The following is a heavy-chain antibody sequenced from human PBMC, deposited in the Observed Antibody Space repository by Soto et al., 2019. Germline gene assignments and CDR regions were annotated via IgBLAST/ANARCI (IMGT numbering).Heavy chain of an antibody. V-gene: IGHV1-69*13. J-gene: IGHJ4*02. D-gene: IGHD4-17*01. Sequence: SVKVSCKASGGTFSSYAISWVRQAPGQGLEWMGGIIPIFGTANYAQKFQGRVTITADESTSTAYMELSSLRSEDTAVYYCARDGPGYDGGFDYWGQGTLVTVSS. CDR2: IIPIFGTA. CDR3: ARDGPGYDGGFDY. CDR1: GGTFSSYA.